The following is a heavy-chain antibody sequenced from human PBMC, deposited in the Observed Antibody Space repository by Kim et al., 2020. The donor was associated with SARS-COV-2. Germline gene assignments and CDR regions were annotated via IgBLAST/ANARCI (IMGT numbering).Heavy chain of an antibody. Sequence: GGSLRLSCVGFGRNLGNYAMHWVRQAPGKGLEWVAAISYEGSKQNYGDSVKGRISISRDNSKNTVELQVNSLRPEDTAVYYCAKDRNSGSTSMDVWGRGT. D-gene: IGHD3-10*01. CDR3: AKDRNSGSTSMDV. CDR1: GRNLGNYA. V-gene: IGHV3-30*18. J-gene: IGHJ6*02. CDR2: ISYEGSKQ.